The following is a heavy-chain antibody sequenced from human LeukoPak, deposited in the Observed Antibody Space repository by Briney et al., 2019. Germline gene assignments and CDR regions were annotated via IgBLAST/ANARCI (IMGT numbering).Heavy chain of an antibody. CDR1: GFTLSSYS. J-gene: IGHJ4*02. Sequence: SGGSLRLSCVASGFTLSSYSMNWVRKAPGKGLEWVSYISSGGGTIYYADSVKGRFTISRDSAKNSLYLQMDSLRAEDTAVYYCARGADYYDSSGNDYWGQGTLVTVSS. V-gene: IGHV3-48*01. CDR2: ISSGGGTI. CDR3: ARGADYYDSSGNDY. D-gene: IGHD3-22*01.